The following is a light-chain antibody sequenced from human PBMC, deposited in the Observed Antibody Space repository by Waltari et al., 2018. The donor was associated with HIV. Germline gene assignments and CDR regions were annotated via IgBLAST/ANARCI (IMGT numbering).Light chain of an antibody. CDR3: GVWDDNLRGV. V-gene: IGLV1-47*01. CDR2: KNN. Sequence: QAVLTQPPSASASSGQKITISCSGGDSNVGSHYVYWYHQFPGWAPKLLLYKNNQRSSGVPDRFSGSKSGTSASLTISGLRSEDEGIYFCGVWDDNLRGVFGGGTRLTV. J-gene: IGLJ2*01. CDR1: DSNVGSHY.